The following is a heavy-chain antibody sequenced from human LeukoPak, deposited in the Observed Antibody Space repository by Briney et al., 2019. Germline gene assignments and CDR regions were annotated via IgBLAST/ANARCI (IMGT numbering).Heavy chain of an antibody. CDR2: IIPIIGTV. D-gene: IGHD3-9*01. V-gene: IGHV1-69*01. J-gene: IGHJ4*02. CDR1: GGTFNRYA. CDR3: ARGAELRYFDWLFQYYFDY. Sequence: GSSVKVSCKASGGTFNRYAISWVRQAPGQGLEWMGGIIPIIGTVNYAQKFQGRVTITADESTSTAYMELSSLRSEDTAVYYCARGAELRYFDWLFQYYFDYWGQGTLVTVSS.